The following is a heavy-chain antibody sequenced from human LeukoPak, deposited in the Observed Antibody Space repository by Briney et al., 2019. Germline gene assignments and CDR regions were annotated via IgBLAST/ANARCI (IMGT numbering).Heavy chain of an antibody. D-gene: IGHD6-19*01. CDR2: ISGSGGST. CDR1: GFTFSTYD. CDR3: AKDLAAVPGNKYFAY. V-gene: IGHV3-23*01. J-gene: IGHJ4*02. Sequence: GGSLRLSCAASGFTFSTYDMTWVRQAPGKGLEWVSSISGSGGSTYYADSVKGRFTTSRDNSKDTLYLQMNGLRAEDTAVYYCAKDLAAVPGNKYFAYWGQGTLVTVSS.